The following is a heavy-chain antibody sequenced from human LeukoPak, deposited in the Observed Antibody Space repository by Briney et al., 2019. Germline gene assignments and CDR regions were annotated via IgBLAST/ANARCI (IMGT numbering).Heavy chain of an antibody. D-gene: IGHD3-3*01. Sequence: PSETLSLTCTVSGGSISSSSYYWGWIRQPPGKGLEWIGSIYYSGSTYYNPSLKSRVTISVDTSKNQFSLKLSSVTAADTAVYYCAREMGDDFWSGYYYFDYWGQGTLVTVSS. CDR1: GGSISSSSYY. CDR3: AREMGDDFWSGYYYFDY. V-gene: IGHV4-39*02. CDR2: IYYSGST. J-gene: IGHJ4*02.